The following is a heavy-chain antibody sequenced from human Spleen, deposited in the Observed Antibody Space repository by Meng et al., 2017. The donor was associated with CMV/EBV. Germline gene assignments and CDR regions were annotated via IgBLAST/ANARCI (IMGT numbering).Heavy chain of an antibody. D-gene: IGHD2-2*01. CDR1: GYTFTGYY. J-gene: IGHJ5*02. Sequence: ASVKVSCKASGYTFTGYYMHWVRQAPGQGLEWMGWINPNSGGTNYAQKFQGRVTMTRDTSISTAYMELSSLRSEDTAVYYCARATYCSSTSCYDGVVWFDPWGQGTLVTVSS. V-gene: IGHV1-2*02. CDR3: ARATYCSSTSCYDGVVWFDP. CDR2: INPNSGGT.